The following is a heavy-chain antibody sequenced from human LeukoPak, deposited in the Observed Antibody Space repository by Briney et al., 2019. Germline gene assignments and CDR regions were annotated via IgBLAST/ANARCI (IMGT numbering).Heavy chain of an antibody. CDR1: GGSISSGSYY. V-gene: IGHV4-61*02. J-gene: IGHJ6*03. D-gene: IGHD2-15*01. Sequence: PSETLSLTCTVSGGSISSGSYYWSWIRQPAGKGLEWIGRIYTSGSTNYNPSLKSRVTISVDTSKDQFSLKLSSVTAADTAVYYCAREFLAGGYYYYMDVWGKGTTVTVSS. CDR2: IYTSGST. CDR3: AREFLAGGYYYYMDV.